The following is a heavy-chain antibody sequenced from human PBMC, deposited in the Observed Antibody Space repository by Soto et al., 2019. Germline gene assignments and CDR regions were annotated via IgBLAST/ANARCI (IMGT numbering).Heavy chain of an antibody. D-gene: IGHD6-19*01. Sequence: KPGGSLRLSCAASGFTFSSYSMNWVRQAPGKGLEWVSSISSSSSYIYYADSVKGRFTISRDNAKNSLYLQMNSLRAEDTAVYYCARALAVAGKGESGYWGQGTLVTVSS. CDR1: GFTFSSYS. V-gene: IGHV3-21*01. J-gene: IGHJ4*02. CDR3: ARALAVAGKGESGY. CDR2: ISSSSSYI.